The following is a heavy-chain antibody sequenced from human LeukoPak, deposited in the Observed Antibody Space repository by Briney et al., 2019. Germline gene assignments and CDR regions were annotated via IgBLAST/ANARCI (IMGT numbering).Heavy chain of an antibody. CDR2: ISWNSGTI. V-gene: IGHV3-9*01. D-gene: IGHD2-2*01. Sequence: GGSLRLSCAASGFTFDDYAMHWVRQAPGKGLEWVSGISWNSGTIGYADSVKGRFTISRDNAKNSLYLQMNSLRAEDTAVYYCARDPPTSRDYWGQGTLVTVSS. CDR3: ARDPPTSRDY. CDR1: GFTFDDYA. J-gene: IGHJ4*02.